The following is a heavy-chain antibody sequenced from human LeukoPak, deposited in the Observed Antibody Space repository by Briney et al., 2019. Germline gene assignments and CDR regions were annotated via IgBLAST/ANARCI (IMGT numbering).Heavy chain of an antibody. J-gene: IGHJ4*02. CDR3: ARARRYLGYCSGGSCYGYFDY. Sequence: SGGSLRLSCAASGFTFSSYWMSWVRQAPGEGLEWVANIKQDGSEKYYVDSVKGRFTISRDNAKNSLYLQMNSLRAEDTAVYYCARARRYLGYCSGGSCYGYFDYWGQGTLVTVSS. CDR2: IKQDGSEK. D-gene: IGHD2-15*01. V-gene: IGHV3-7*01. CDR1: GFTFSSYW.